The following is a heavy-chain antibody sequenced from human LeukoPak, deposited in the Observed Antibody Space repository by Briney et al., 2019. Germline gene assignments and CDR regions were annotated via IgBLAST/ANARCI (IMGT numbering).Heavy chain of an antibody. Sequence: SVKVSCKASGGTFSSYAISWVRQAPGQGLEWMGRIIPILGIANYAQKFQGRVTITADKSTSTAYMELSSLRSEDTAVYYCVSRLAVAGTIPDYWGQGTLVTVSS. J-gene: IGHJ4*02. CDR2: IIPILGIA. D-gene: IGHD6-19*01. CDR3: VSRLAVAGTIPDY. CDR1: GGTFSSYA. V-gene: IGHV1-69*04.